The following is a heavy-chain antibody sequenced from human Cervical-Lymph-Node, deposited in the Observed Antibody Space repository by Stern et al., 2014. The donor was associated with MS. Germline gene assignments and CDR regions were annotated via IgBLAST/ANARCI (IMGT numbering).Heavy chain of an antibody. D-gene: IGHD3-10*01. J-gene: IGHJ6*02. CDR2: IVVGSGQT. CDR3: AAVSYYASGNFFYGMDV. Sequence: QLGQSGPEVKKPGTSVKVSCKTSGFTFTSSAVQWVRQARGQRLEWIGWIVVGSGQTNYAQKFQDRVTVPRDTSTSTAYMELSSLRSEDTAVYYCAAVSYYASGNFFYGMDVWGQGTTVTVSS. V-gene: IGHV1-58*03. CDR1: GFTFTSSA.